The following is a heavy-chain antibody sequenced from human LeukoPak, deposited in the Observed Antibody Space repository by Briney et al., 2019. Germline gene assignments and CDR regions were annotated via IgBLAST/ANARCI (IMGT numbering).Heavy chain of an antibody. CDR2: ISSSSYI. J-gene: IGHJ4*02. D-gene: IGHD4-17*01. CDR1: GFTFSNYS. Sequence: GGSLRLSCAASGFTFSNYSMNWVRQAPGKGLEWVSSISSSSYIYYADSVKGRFTISRDNAKNSLYLQMNSLRAEDTAVYYCARAGYGDYSDYWGQGTLVTVSS. CDR3: ARAGYGDYSDY. V-gene: IGHV3-21*04.